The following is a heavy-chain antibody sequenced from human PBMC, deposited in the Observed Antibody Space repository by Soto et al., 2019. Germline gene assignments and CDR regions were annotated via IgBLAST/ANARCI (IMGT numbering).Heavy chain of an antibody. CDR2: VFYNGNT. CDR1: DANIRSGGHY. V-gene: IGHV4-39*01. Sequence: SETLSLTSTVSDANIRSGGHYWGWLRQPPGKGPEWIGTVFYNGNTYYTPSLKGRVAISVDTSNNQFSLKMNSVTAADTAVYYCARHHRYSTSLNWFDPWGQGVLVTVSS. CDR3: ARHHRYSTSLNWFDP. J-gene: IGHJ5*02. D-gene: IGHD2-2*01.